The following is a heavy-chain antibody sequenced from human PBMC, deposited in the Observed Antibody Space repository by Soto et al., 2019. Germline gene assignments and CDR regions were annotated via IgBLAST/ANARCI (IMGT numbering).Heavy chain of an antibody. CDR2: IIPKFNVP. CDR1: GDIFNRYA. Sequence: SVKVSCKASGDIFNRYAISWVRQAPGQGLEWVGGIIPKFNVPNSAQKFQDRVTITADESTSTAYMELSRLRSEDTAVYYCAKEPATAKPEGVDFWGQGTLVTVS. V-gene: IGHV1-69*13. J-gene: IGHJ4*02. CDR3: AKEPATAKPEGVDF. D-gene: IGHD1-1*01.